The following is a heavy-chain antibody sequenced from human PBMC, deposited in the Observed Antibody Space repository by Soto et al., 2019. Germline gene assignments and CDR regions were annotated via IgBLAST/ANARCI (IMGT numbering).Heavy chain of an antibody. CDR1: GFIFSDYA. CDR3: AYDGSQAISGGYLSS. V-gene: IGHV3-30*18. Sequence: GGSLRLSCSASGFIFSDYAMHWVRQAPGKGMEWVAVILFDGNKKYYADSVKGRFTISRDNSKSTLYLQMNSLRAEDTAVYYCAYDGSQAISGGYLSSWGQGSLVPVSS. D-gene: IGHD1-26*01. J-gene: IGHJ5*02. CDR2: ILFDGNKK.